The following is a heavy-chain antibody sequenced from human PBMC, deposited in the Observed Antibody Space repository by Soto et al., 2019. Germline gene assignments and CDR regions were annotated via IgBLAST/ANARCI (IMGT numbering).Heavy chain of an antibody. CDR2: ISGSEGGA. J-gene: IGHJ6*02. Sequence: GGSLRICCAASGFTFNNYAMIWVRQAPGKGLEWVSTISGSEGGAYYADSVKGRFTISRDNSKNTLYLQMNSLRPEDTAVYFCAKSKVVTKFYYHYALDVWGQGTTVTVSS. CDR3: AKSKVVTKFYYHYALDV. V-gene: IGHV3-23*01. D-gene: IGHD2-21*02. CDR1: GFTFNNYA.